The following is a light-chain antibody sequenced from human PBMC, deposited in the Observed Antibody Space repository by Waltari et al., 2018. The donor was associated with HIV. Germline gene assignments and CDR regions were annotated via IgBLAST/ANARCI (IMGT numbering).Light chain of an antibody. CDR2: GNY. J-gene: IGLJ3*02. Sequence: QSVVTQPPSVSGTPGQPVTISCSGTTSNMGHNTVNYYQHRPGTAPKRLIYGNYQRPPGVPDRFSASKSGTSASLAISGLQSEDEADYYCASWDASLNGWVFGGGTKLTVL. V-gene: IGLV1-44*01. CDR3: ASWDASLNGWV. CDR1: TSNMGHNT.